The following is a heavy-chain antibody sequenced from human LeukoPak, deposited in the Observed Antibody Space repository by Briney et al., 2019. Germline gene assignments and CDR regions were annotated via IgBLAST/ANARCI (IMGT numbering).Heavy chain of an antibody. V-gene: IGHV4-59*06. CDR1: GGSISSYY. CDR3: ARAGYQLLYYYYYYYMDV. D-gene: IGHD2-2*02. J-gene: IGHJ6*03. Sequence: SETLSLTCTVSGGSISSYYRSWIRQPPGKGLEWIGYIYYSGSTYYNPSLKSRVTISVDTSKNQFSLKLSSVTAADTAVYYCARAGYQLLYYYYYYYMDVWGKGTTVTLSS. CDR2: IYYSGST.